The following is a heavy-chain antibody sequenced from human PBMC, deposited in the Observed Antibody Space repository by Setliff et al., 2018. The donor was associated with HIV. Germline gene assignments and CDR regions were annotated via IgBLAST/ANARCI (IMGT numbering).Heavy chain of an antibody. CDR3: ARGPVWPNWFDP. CDR2: IYYSGST. Sequence: SETLSLTCTVSGGSISSYYWSWIRQPPGKGLEWIGYIYYSGSTNYNPSLKSRVTISVDTSKNQFSLKLSSVTAADTAVYYCARGPVWPNWFDPWGQGTLVTVSS. CDR1: GGSISSYY. V-gene: IGHV4-59*08. J-gene: IGHJ5*02.